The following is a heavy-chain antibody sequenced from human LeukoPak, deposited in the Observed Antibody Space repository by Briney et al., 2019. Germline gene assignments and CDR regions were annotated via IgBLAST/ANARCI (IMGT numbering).Heavy chain of an antibody. V-gene: IGHV3-9*01. CDR2: ISWNSGSI. Sequence: GGSLRLSCAASGFTFSSYAMHWVRQAPGKGLEWVSGISWNSGSIGYADSVKGRFTISRDNAKNSLYLQMNSLRAEDTALYYCAKDSSNDYYDSSGPEYYFDYWGQGTLVTVSS. CDR1: GFTFSSYA. CDR3: AKDSSNDYYDSSGPEYYFDY. D-gene: IGHD3-22*01. J-gene: IGHJ4*02.